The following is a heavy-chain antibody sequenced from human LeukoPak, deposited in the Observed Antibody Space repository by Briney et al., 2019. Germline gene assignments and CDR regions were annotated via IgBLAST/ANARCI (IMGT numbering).Heavy chain of an antibody. CDR1: GYTFTSYG. Sequence: WASVKISCKASGYTFTSYGISWVRQAPGQGLEWMGWISAYNGNTNYAQKLQGRVTMTTDTSTSTAYMELSRLRSDDTAVYYCARDLAARLPGGYWGQGTLVTV. CDR3: ARDLAARLPGGY. J-gene: IGHJ4*02. CDR2: ISAYNGNT. D-gene: IGHD6-6*01. V-gene: IGHV1-18*01.